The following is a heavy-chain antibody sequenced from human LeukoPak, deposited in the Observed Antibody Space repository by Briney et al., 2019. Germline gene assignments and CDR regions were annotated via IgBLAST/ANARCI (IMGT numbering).Heavy chain of an antibody. J-gene: IGHJ5*02. CDR2: VTGDGTGT. V-gene: IGHV3-74*01. D-gene: IGHD5-24*01. CDR1: GFTFSTHW. Sequence: PGGSLRLSCTASGFTFSTHWMHWLRQAPGKGLEWVSRVTGDGTGTIYADSVKGRFTISRDNAKNTLYLQMNSLQTEDTAVYYCARDHGYISDLWGQGTLVTVSS. CDR3: ARDHGYISDL.